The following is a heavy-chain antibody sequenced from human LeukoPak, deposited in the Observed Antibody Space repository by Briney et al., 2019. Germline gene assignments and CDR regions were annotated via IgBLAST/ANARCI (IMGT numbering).Heavy chain of an antibody. V-gene: IGHV3-53*01. CDR2: IYSGGST. CDR1: GFTVSSNY. D-gene: IGHD3-10*01. J-gene: IGHJ6*02. CDR3: ARLGPGAYYYYGMDV. Sequence: PGGSLRLSCAASGFTVSSNYMSWVRQAPGKGLEWVSVIYSGGSTYYADSVKGRFTISRDNSKNTLYLQMNSLRAEDTAVYYCARLGPGAYYYYGMDVWGQGTTVTVSS.